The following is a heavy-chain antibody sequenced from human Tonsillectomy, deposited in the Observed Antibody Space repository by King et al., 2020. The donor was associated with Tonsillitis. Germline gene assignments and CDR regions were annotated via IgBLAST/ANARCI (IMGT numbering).Heavy chain of an antibody. CDR3: ASHLSHDAFDI. J-gene: IGHJ3*02. CDR2: ISSSRCYI. CDR1: GFTFSSYR. V-gene: IGHV3-21*01. Sequence: VQLVESGGGLVKPGGSLRLSCAASGFTFSSYRMNWVLQAPGKGLEWFSSISSSRCYIYYAESVKGRFTISRDNAKNSLYLQMNSLRAEDTAVYYCASHLSHDAFDIWGQGTMVTVSS.